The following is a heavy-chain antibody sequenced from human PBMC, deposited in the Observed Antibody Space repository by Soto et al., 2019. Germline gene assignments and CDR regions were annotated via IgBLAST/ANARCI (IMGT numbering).Heavy chain of an antibody. Sequence: GGSLRLSCAASGFTFSSYAMSWVRQAPGKGLEWVSAISGSGGSTYYADSVKGRFTISRDNSKNTLYLQMNSLRAEDTAVYYCAKDYYDSSGYYSPDYYYGXDVWGQGTTVTVSS. CDR3: AKDYYDSSGYYSPDYYYGXDV. J-gene: IGHJ6*02. CDR1: GFTFSSYA. D-gene: IGHD3-22*01. V-gene: IGHV3-23*01. CDR2: ISGSGGST.